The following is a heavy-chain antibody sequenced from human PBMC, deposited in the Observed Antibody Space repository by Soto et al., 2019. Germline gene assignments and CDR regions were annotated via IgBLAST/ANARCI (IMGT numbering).Heavy chain of an antibody. CDR3: ACFFTAQGGIRNGRTVSAFLRNRSPDL. CDR2: INHSGST. Sequence: KGLEWIGEINHSGSTNYNPSLKRRVTISVDTSKNQFSLKLSSVTAADTAVYYCACFFTAQGGIRNGRTVSAFLRNRSPDL. V-gene: IGHV4-34*01. J-gene: IGHJ2*01. D-gene: IGHD5-18*01.